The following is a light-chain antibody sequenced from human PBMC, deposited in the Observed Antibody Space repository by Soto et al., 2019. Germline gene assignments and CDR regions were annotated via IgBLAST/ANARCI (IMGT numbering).Light chain of an antibody. CDR2: DAS. J-gene: IGKJ1*01. V-gene: IGKV3-11*01. CDR1: QAIYNF. CDR3: QQRDNWPQGT. Sequence: EIVLTQSPATLSLSPGERATLSCRASQAIYNFLAWYQQKPGQAPRLLIYDASKRATGIPAXXXXXXXXXXXXXXXSSLEPEDFAVYYCQQRDNWPQGTFGQGTKVEXK.